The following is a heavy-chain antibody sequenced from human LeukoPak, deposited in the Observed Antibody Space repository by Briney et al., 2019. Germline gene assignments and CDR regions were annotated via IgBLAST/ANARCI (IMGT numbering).Heavy chain of an antibody. CDR1: GFTFSSYA. CDR2: ISGSGGST. CDR3: AKDQGYYDSSGDAFDI. V-gene: IGHV3-23*01. J-gene: IGHJ3*02. Sequence: GGSLRLSCAASGFTFSSYAMSWVRQAPGKGLEWVSAISGSGGSTYYADSVKGRFTISRDNSKNTLYLQMNSLRAEDTSIYYCAKDQGYYDSSGDAFDIWGQGTMVTVSS. D-gene: IGHD3-22*01.